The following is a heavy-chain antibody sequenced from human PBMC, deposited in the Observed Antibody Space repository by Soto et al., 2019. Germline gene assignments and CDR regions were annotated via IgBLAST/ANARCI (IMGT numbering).Heavy chain of an antibody. CDR2: ISGSGGST. Sequence: GGSLRLSCAASGFTFSSYAMSWVRQAPGKGLEWVSAISGSGGSTYYADSVKGRFTISRDNSKNTLYLQMNSLRAEDTAVYYCAKNARQKYQLPSYFDYWGQGTLVTVSS. D-gene: IGHD2-2*01. CDR1: GFTFSSYA. CDR3: AKNARQKYQLPSYFDY. V-gene: IGHV3-23*01. J-gene: IGHJ4*02.